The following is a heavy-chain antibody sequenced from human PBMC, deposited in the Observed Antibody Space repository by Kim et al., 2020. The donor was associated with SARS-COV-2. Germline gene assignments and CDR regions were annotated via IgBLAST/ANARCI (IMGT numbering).Heavy chain of an antibody. D-gene: IGHD6-19*01. CDR1: GYSISSGYY. Sequence: SETLSLTCTVSGYSISSGYYWGWIRQPPGKGLEWIGSIYHSGSTYYNPSLKSRVTISVDTSKNQFSLKLSSVTAADTAVYYCASSRGQWTSGYFQLWGQGTMVSVSS. V-gene: IGHV4-38-2*02. J-gene: IGHJ1*01. CDR2: IYHSGST. CDR3: ASSRGQWTSGYFQL.